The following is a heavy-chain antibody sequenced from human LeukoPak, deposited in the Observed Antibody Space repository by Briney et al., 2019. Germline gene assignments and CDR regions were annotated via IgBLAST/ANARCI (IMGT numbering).Heavy chain of an antibody. V-gene: IGHV3-23*01. Sequence: PGGSLRLSCAASGFTFSSYAMSWVRQAPGKGLEWVSAISGSGGSTYYADSVKGRFTISRDNSKNTLYLQMNSLRAEDTAVYCCAKDTPYYYDSSGYEYWGQGTLVTVSS. CDR2: ISGSGGST. D-gene: IGHD3-22*01. CDR1: GFTFSSYA. J-gene: IGHJ4*02. CDR3: AKDTPYYYDSSGYEY.